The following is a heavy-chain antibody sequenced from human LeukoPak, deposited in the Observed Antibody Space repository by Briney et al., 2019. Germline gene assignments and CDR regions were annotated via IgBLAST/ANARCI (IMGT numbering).Heavy chain of an antibody. V-gene: IGHV4-34*01. CDR3: ARGPWLGYYYYYYMDV. J-gene: IGHJ6*03. Sequence: SSETLSLTCAVYGGFFSGYYWSWIRQPPGKGLEWIGEINHSGSTNYNPSLKSRVTISVDTSKNQFSLKLSSVTAADTAVYYCARGPWLGYYYYYYMDVWGKGTTVTVSS. D-gene: IGHD3-22*01. CDR2: INHSGST. CDR1: GGFFSGYY.